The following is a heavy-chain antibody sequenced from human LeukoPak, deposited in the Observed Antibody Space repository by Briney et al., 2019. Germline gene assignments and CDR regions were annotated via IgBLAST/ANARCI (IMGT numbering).Heavy chain of an antibody. CDR1: KFTFSHYG. V-gene: IGHV3-30*18. Sequence: GGSLRLSCTASKFTFSHYGMQWVRQAPGKGLEWVAVISSDGSIKVYADSVKGRFTLSRDNSINTVDLQMSSLRAEDTAVYYCVKEYHSRGFGAYFDYWGQGTLVTVSS. D-gene: IGHD3-3*01. J-gene: IGHJ4*02. CDR2: ISSDGSIK. CDR3: VKEYHSRGFGAYFDY.